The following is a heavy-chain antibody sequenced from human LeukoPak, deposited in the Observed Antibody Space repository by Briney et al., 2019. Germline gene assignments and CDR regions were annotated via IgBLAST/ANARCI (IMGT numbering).Heavy chain of an antibody. CDR1: GGTFSSYA. CDR3: ASGTRGAGRITIFGVVTGFDY. J-gene: IGHJ4*02. D-gene: IGHD3-3*01. CDR2: IIPIFGTA. V-gene: IGHV1-69*05. Sequence: GASVKVSCKASGGTFSSYAISWVRQAPGQGLEWMGGIIPIFGTANYAQKFQGRVTITTDESTSTAYMELSSLRSEDTAVYYCASGTRGAGRITIFGVVTGFDYWGQGTLVTVSS.